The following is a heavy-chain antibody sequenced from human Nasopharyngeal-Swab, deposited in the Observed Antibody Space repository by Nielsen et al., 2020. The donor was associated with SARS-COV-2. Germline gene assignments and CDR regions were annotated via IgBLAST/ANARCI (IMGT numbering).Heavy chain of an antibody. V-gene: IGHV3-30*03. J-gene: IGHJ5*02. CDR2: ISYDGSNE. CDR3: AGNMVRGVIFVRGFDP. D-gene: IGHD3-10*01. Sequence: GGSLRLSCAASGFTFSSSGMDWVRQAPGKGLEWVAVISYDGSNEYYGDSVKGRFTISRDNSKNTLYLQMNSLRAEDTAVYYCAGNMVRGVIFVRGFDPWGQGTLVTVSS. CDR1: GFTFSSSG.